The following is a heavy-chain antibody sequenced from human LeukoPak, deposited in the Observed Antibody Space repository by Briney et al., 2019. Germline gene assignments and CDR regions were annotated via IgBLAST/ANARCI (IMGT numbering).Heavy chain of an antibody. CDR2: ISSSSSYI. D-gene: IGHD5-18*01. J-gene: IGHJ4*02. CDR3: ARERGYSYGYSDY. Sequence: PGGSLRLSCAASGFTFSSYSMNWVRQAPGKGLEWVSSISSSSSYIYYADSVKGRFTISRDSAKNSLYLQMNSLRAEDTAVYYCARERGYSYGYSDYWGQGTLVTVSS. V-gene: IGHV3-21*01. CDR1: GFTFSSYS.